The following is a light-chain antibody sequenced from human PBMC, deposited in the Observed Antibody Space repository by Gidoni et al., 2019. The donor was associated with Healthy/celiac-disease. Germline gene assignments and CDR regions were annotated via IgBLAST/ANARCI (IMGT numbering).Light chain of an antibody. CDR3: QQYDNLPLT. CDR2: DAS. Sequence: DKQMTQAPSSLSASVGDRVAIQCQARQDIRNYLNWYQQTPGKAPTLLIYDASNLETGVPSRFSGSGSGTDFTFTISSLQPEDIATYYCQQYDNLPLTFGGGTKVEIK. CDR1: QDIRNY. J-gene: IGKJ4*01. V-gene: IGKV1-33*01.